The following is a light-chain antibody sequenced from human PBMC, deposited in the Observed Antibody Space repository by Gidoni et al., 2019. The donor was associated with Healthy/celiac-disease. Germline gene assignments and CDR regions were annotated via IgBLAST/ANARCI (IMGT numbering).Light chain of an antibody. J-gene: IGKJ5*01. V-gene: IGKV1-39*01. Sequence: DIQMTQSPSSLSASVGDRVTITCRASQSISSYLNWYQQKQGKAPKLLIYAASSLQSGVPSRFSGSGSGTDFTRTISSLQPEDFATYYCQQSYSTLITFGQGTRLEIK. CDR1: QSISSY. CDR3: QQSYSTLIT. CDR2: AAS.